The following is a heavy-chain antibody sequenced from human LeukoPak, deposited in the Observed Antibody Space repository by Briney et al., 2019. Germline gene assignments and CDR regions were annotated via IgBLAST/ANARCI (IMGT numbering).Heavy chain of an antibody. D-gene: IGHD3-22*01. Sequence: ASVKVSCKASGYTFTSYGISWVRQAPGQGLEWMGWISAYNGNTNYAQKLQGRVTMTTDTSTSTAYMELRSLRSDDTAVYYCASVGSPTILDDSSGYFGNWGQGTLVTVSS. CDR1: GYTFTSYG. V-gene: IGHV1-18*01. J-gene: IGHJ4*02. CDR2: ISAYNGNT. CDR3: ASVGSPTILDDSSGYFGN.